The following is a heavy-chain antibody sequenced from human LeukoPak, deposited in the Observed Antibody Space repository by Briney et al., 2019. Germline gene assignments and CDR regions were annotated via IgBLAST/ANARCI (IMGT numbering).Heavy chain of an antibody. D-gene: IGHD3-9*01. V-gene: IGHV1-2*02. CDR2: TNPNSRRK. CDR3: ARWVPRLVTFDY. CDR1: GYTFTGYY. Sequence: SLKLSCKASGYTFTGYYMHGGRQAPGQGLEWMGMTNPNSRRKNHAQKFRDRVTMPRYTSISTAYVELRRLRSGDTAVYYCARWVPRLVTFDYWGQGTLVTVSS. J-gene: IGHJ4*02.